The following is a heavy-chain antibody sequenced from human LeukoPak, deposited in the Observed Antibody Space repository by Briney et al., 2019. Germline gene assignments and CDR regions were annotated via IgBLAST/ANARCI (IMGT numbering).Heavy chain of an antibody. CDR2: IYYSGST. J-gene: IGHJ5*02. Sequence: PSETLSLTCTVSGGSISSYYWSWIRQPPGKGLEWIGYIYYSGSTNYNPSLKSRVTISVDTSKNQFSLKLSSVTAADTAVYYCARDARGYYYGSGSDINWFDPWGQGTLVTVSS. D-gene: IGHD3-10*01. CDR3: ARDARGYYYGSGSDINWFDP. CDR1: GGSISSYY. V-gene: IGHV4-59*01.